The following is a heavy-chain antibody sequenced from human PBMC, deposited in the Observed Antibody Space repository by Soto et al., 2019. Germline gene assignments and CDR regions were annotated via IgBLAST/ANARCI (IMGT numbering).Heavy chain of an antibody. CDR2: ISWNVGSI. CDR1: GFTFDDYA. Sequence: EVQLVESGGGLVQPGRSLRLSCAASGFTFDDYAMHWVRQAPGKGLEWVSGISWNVGSIAYADSVKGRFTISRDNAKNSLDLQMNSLRAEDTALYYCAKGVAGWYYFDYWGQGTLVTFSS. J-gene: IGHJ4*02. CDR3: AKGVAGWYYFDY. D-gene: IGHD3-3*01. V-gene: IGHV3-9*01.